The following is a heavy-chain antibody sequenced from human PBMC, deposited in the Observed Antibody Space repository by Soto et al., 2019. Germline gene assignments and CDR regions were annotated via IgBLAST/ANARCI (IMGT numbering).Heavy chain of an antibody. CDR2: IYWDDDK. CDR1: GVSLTTSGVG. V-gene: IGHV2-5*02. J-gene: IGHJ4*02. D-gene: IGHD2-15*01. Sequence: QITLRESGPTLVQPTQTLTLTCTLSGVSLTTSGVGVGWIRQPPGKALEWLALIYWDDDKRFSPSLKSRLAITLDTSKDQVVMTMTDIAPVDTAIYYCAHRQRTVVVGAPFDLWGQGSQVTVSS. CDR3: AHRQRTVVVGAPFDL.